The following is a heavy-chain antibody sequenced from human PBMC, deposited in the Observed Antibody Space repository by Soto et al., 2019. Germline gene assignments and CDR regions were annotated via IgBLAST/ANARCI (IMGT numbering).Heavy chain of an antibody. D-gene: IGHD6-19*01. Sequence: SETLSLTCTVSGGSISSSSYYWGWIRQPPGKGLEWIGSIYYSGSTYYNPSLKSRVTISVDTSKNQFSLKLSSVTAADTAVYYCARRRNKWRVTWTRIAVAGTFDYWGQGTLVTVSS. CDR2: IYYSGST. CDR3: ARRRNKWRVTWTRIAVAGTFDY. J-gene: IGHJ4*02. V-gene: IGHV4-39*01. CDR1: GGSISSSSYY.